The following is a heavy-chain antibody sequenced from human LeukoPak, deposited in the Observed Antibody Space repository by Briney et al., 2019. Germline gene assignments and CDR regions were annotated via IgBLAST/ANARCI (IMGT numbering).Heavy chain of an antibody. D-gene: IGHD5-12*01. Sequence: GGSLRLSCAASGFTFDDYAMHWVRHAPGKGLEWVSGISWNSGSIGYADSVKGRFTISRDNAKNSLYLQMNSLRAEDTAVYYCARDLGYSGPTGWFDPWGQGTLVTVSS. V-gene: IGHV3-9*01. CDR3: ARDLGYSGPTGWFDP. J-gene: IGHJ5*02. CDR1: GFTFDDYA. CDR2: ISWNSGSI.